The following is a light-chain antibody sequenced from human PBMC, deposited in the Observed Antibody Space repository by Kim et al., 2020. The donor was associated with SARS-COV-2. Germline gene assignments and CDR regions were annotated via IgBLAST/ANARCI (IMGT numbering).Light chain of an antibody. CDR3: QQYAASPLT. CDR1: QSVGNNY. V-gene: IGKV3-20*01. Sequence: EIVLTQSPGPLSLSPGERATLSCRASQSVGNNYLAWYQQSPGRTPRLLISDASTRTTGVPDRFSGSGSGTDFTLTISRLEPEDFAVYYCQQYAASPLTFGQGTRLEIK. CDR2: DAS. J-gene: IGKJ5*01.